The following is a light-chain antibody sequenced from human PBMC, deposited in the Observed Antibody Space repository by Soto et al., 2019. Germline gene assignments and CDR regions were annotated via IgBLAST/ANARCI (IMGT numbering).Light chain of an antibody. J-gene: IGLJ1*01. Sequence: QSVLTQPPSVSGAPGQRVTISCTGISSNIGAGYDVHWYQQLPGTAPKLLIYGNSNRPSGVPDRFSGSKSGTSASLAITGLQAEDEADYYCQSYDSSLSGYVFGTGTKVT. V-gene: IGLV1-40*01. CDR1: SSNIGAGYD. CDR3: QSYDSSLSGYV. CDR2: GNS.